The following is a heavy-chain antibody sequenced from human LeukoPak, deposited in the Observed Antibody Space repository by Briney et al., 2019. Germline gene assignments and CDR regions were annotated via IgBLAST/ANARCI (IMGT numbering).Heavy chain of an antibody. D-gene: IGHD6-19*01. V-gene: IGHV4-39*01. CDR3: ARHAKGGGAVAGTVWFDP. CDR2: IYYSGTT. J-gene: IGHJ5*02. CDR1: GGSISSSSYH. Sequence: SETLSLTCTVSGGSISSSSYHWGWIRQPPGKGLEWIGSIYYSGTTYYNPSLKRRVTISVDTSKNQFSLKLSSVTAADTAVYYCARHAKGGGAVAGTVWFDPWGQGTLVTVSS.